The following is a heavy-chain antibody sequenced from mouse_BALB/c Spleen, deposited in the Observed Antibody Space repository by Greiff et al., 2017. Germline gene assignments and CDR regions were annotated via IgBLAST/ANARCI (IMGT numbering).Heavy chain of an antibody. J-gene: IGHJ4*01. CDR2: INPGSGGT. V-gene: IGHV1-54*01. CDR1: GYAFTNYL. D-gene: IGHD2-12*01. Sequence: LEESGAELVRPGTSVKVSCKASGYAFTNYLIEWVKQRPGQGLEWIGVINPGSGGTNYNEKFKGKATLTADKSSSTAYMQLSSLTSDDSAVYFCARSKSYYYAMDYWGQGTSVTVSS. CDR3: ARSKSYYYAMDY.